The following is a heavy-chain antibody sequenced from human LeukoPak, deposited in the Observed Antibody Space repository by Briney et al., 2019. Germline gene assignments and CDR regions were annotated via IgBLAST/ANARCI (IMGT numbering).Heavy chain of an antibody. CDR2: ISYDGSNK. D-gene: IGHD3-10*01. CDR1: GFTFSSYG. V-gene: IGHV3-30*18. J-gene: IGHJ4*02. Sequence: GRSLRLSCAASGFTFSSYGMHWVRQAPGKGLEWVAVISYDGSNKYYADSVKGRFTISRDNPKNTLYLQMNSLRAEDTAVYYCAKAGGLLWFGELGVEDYWGQGTLVTVSS. CDR3: AKAGGLLWFGELGVEDY.